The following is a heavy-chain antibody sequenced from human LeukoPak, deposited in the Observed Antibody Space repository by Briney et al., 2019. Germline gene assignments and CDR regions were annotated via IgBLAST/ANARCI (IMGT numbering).Heavy chain of an antibody. Sequence: GWSLRLSCAASGFTFENYWMHWVRQAPAKGLVWVSRIDTDGSSTNYADSVKGRFTISRDNAKNTVYLQMNSLRAEDTAVYYCARGYYEPTEGGNEYWGQGTLVTVSS. D-gene: IGHD3-22*01. CDR3: ARGYYEPTEGGNEY. CDR1: GFTFENYW. J-gene: IGHJ4*02. CDR2: IDTDGSST. V-gene: IGHV3-74*01.